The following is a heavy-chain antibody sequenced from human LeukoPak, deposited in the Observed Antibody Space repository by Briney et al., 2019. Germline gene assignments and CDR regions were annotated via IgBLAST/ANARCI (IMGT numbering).Heavy chain of an antibody. CDR1: GYTFTSYG. V-gene: IGHV1-69*04. CDR3: ARPLNYYDSRNFDY. D-gene: IGHD3-22*01. J-gene: IGHJ4*02. Sequence: GASVKVSCKASGYTFTSYGYSWVRQAPGQGLEWMGRIIPILGIANYAQKFQGRVTITADKSTSTAYMELSSLRSEDTAVYYCARPLNYYDSRNFDYWGQGTLVTVSS. CDR2: IIPILGIA.